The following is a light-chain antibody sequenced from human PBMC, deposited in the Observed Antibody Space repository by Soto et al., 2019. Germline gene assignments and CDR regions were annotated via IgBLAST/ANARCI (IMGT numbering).Light chain of an antibody. Sequence: EIVMTQSPATLSVSPGERASLSCRASQSVGSNLAWYQQTAGQAPRLLIYGASTRATGIPARFSGSGSGTEVTLTISSLQSEDFAVYSCQQYTNCPYTCGQGTKLEIK. CDR2: GAS. J-gene: IGKJ2*01. V-gene: IGKV3-15*01. CDR3: QQYTNCPYT. CDR1: QSVGSN.